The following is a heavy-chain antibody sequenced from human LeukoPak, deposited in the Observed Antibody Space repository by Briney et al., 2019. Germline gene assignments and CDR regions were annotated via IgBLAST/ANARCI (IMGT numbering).Heavy chain of an antibody. CDR2: ISWISGTL. CDR3: AKDLNYGLDAFDI. Sequence: GGSLRLSCAASGFTFDDYAMHWVRQAPGKGLEWVSGISWISGTLEYRDSVKGRFTISRDNAKNSLYLQMNSLRAEDTALYYCAKDLNYGLDAFDIWGQGTMVTVSS. V-gene: IGHV3-9*01. J-gene: IGHJ3*02. D-gene: IGHD3-10*01. CDR1: GFTFDDYA.